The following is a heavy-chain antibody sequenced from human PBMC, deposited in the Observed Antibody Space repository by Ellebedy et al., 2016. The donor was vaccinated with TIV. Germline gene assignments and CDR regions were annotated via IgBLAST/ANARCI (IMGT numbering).Heavy chain of an antibody. V-gene: IGHV4-30-4*01. CDR2: IYYSGST. CDR3: ARVPRKAIFGVVITYAFDI. D-gene: IGHD3-3*01. J-gene: IGHJ3*02. Sequence: LRLXXTVSGGSISSGDYYWSWIRQPPGKGLEWIGYIYYSGSTYYNPSLKSRVTISVDTSKNQFSLKLSSVTAADTAVYCCARVPRKAIFGVVITYAFDIWGQGTMVTVSS. CDR1: GGSISSGDYY.